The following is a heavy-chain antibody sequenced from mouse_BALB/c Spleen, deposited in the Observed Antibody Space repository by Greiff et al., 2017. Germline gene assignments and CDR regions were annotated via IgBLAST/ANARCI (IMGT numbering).Heavy chain of an antibody. CDR2: INPNNGGT. Sequence: VQLQQSGPELVKPGASVKIPCKASGYTFTDYNMDWLKQSHGKSLEWIGDINPNNGGTIYNQKFKGKATLTVDKSSSTAYMELRSLTSEDTAVYYCAREGGYYYGSSPAWFAYWGQGTLVTVSA. V-gene: IGHV1-18*01. CDR1: GYTFTDYN. D-gene: IGHD1-1*01. J-gene: IGHJ3*01. CDR3: AREGGYYYGSSPAWFAY.